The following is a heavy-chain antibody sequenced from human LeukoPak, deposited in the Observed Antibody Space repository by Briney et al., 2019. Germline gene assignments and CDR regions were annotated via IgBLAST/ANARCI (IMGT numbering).Heavy chain of an antibody. CDR3: ARDSAGSSPANDY. J-gene: IGHJ4*02. D-gene: IGHD6-6*01. CDR1: GFTFSSYS. Sequence: PGGSLRLSCAASGFTFSSYSMNWVRQAPGKGLEWVSSISSSSSYIYYADSVKGRFTIFRDNAKNSLYLQMNSLRAEDTAVYYCARDSAGSSPANDYWGQGTLVTVSS. CDR2: ISSSSSYI. V-gene: IGHV3-21*01.